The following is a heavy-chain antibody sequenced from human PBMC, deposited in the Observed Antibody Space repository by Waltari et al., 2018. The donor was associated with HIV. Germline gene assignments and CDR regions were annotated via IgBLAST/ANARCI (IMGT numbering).Heavy chain of an antibody. CDR2: VSPRSGKT. J-gene: IGHJ6*02. CDR3: ARRPHASGDYYPHYYYGLDV. CDR1: GYTFISAD. D-gene: IGHD3-10*01. V-gene: IGHV1-8*01. Sequence: QVQLVQSGAEAKKPGASVKISCKASGYTFISADITWVRQATGQGSEWMGWVSPRSGKTGSTQKFQGRITMTRDTSISTAYLEVSSLRHEDTAVYYCARRPHASGDYYPHYYYGLDVWGQGTTVIVAS.